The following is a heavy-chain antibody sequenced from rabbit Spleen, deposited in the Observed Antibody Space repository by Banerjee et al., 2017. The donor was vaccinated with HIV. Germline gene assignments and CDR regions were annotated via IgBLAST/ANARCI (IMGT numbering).Heavy chain of an antibody. CDR1: GFSLNNNYV. Sequence: QEQLEESGGGLVKPEGSLTLTCKASGFSLNNNYVMRWVRQAPGKGLEWIASIYSTSGTTYYATWAKGRFTISKTSSAAVTLQMTSLTAADTATYFCATDIVGVGAWNLWGPAPWSPS. J-gene: IGHJ4*01. V-gene: IGHV1S45*01. CDR3: ATDIVGVGAWNL. CDR2: IYSTSGTT. D-gene: IGHD5-1*01.